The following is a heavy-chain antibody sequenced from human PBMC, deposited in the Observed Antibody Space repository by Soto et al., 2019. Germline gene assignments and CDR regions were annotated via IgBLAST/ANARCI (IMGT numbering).Heavy chain of an antibody. CDR2: INPNNGVT. CDR3: ARDVVLQPAAHLPPV. CDR1: GYTFTDYY. J-gene: IGHJ2*01. Sequence: QVQLVQSGAEVKNPGASVKVSCKASGYTFTDYYMHWVRQAPGQGLEWMAWINPNNGVTNYAQKFQGRVTVTRDTSISTAYLEVRDLRSDDTAIYYCARDVVLQPAAHLPPVWGRGTLVTVSS. D-gene: IGHD2-2*01. V-gene: IGHV1-2*02.